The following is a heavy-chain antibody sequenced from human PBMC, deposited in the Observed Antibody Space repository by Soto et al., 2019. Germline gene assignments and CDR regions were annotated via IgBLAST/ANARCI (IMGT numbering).Heavy chain of an antibody. D-gene: IGHD4-17*01. Sequence: SGPTLVNPTETLTLTFSVSGFSLTNFIICVSWIRHPPGKALEWLAHFFSDAGRSYSTSMQSRLNMYKDSSGSQVVLTMTNMAPADTATYFCARMDGDYNYYGLDVWGHGIAVTVSS. CDR1: GFSLTNFIIC. V-gene: IGHV2-26*01. CDR3: ARMDGDYNYYGLDV. CDR2: FFSDAGR. J-gene: IGHJ6*02.